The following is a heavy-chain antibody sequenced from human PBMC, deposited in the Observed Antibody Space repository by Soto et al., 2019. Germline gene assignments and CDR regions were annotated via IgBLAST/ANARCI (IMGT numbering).Heavy chain of an antibody. Sequence: GGSLRLSCAASGFTFNNYAMNWVRQAPGKGLEWVSAISGSGGATYYADSVKGRFTISRDNSKNTLYLQMNSLRAEDTAVYYCAIRSSSGRLRLYFDYWGQGTLVTVSS. CDR1: GFTFNNYA. J-gene: IGHJ4*02. V-gene: IGHV3-23*01. CDR2: ISGSGGAT. D-gene: IGHD6-19*01. CDR3: AIRSSSGRLRLYFDY.